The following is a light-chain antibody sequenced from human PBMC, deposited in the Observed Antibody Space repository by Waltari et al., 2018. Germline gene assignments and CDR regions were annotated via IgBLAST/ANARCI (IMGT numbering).Light chain of an antibody. CDR1: QSISDY. V-gene: IGKV1-39*01. CDR2: GAS. J-gene: IGKJ4*01. Sequence: DIQMTQSPSSLSASVGDRVTITCRASQSISDYLNWYQQKPREAPQLLIYGASSLQSGVPSRFRGSGVGTDFTLTISSLQPEYLATYYCQQTYTTPPTFGGGTKVEVK. CDR3: QQTYTTPPT.